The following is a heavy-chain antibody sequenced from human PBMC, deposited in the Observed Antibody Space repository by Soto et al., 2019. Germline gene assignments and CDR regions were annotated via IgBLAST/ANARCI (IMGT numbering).Heavy chain of an antibody. V-gene: IGHV4-30-4*01. Sequence: SETLSLTCTVSGGSISSGDYYWSWIRQPPGKGLEWIGYIYYSGSTYYNPSLKSRVTISVDTSKNQFSLKLSSVTAADTAVYYCGAAAGALRFDPWGQGTLVTVSS. CDR3: GAAAGALRFDP. J-gene: IGHJ5*02. CDR1: GGSISSGDYY. D-gene: IGHD6-13*01. CDR2: IYYSGST.